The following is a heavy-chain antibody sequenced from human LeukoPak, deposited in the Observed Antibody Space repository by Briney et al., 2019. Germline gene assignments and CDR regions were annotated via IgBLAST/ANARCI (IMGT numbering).Heavy chain of an antibody. J-gene: IGHJ4*02. D-gene: IGHD3-10*01. CDR2: ISSSSTI. V-gene: IGHV3-48*03. Sequence: QPGRSLRLSCAASGFTFSSYEMNWVRQAPGKGLEWDSYISSSSTIYYADSVRGRFTISRDNAKNSLYLQMNSLRAEDTAVYYCARGYGSGSYYLYWGQGTLVTVSS. CDR1: GFTFSSYE. CDR3: ARGYGSGSYYLY.